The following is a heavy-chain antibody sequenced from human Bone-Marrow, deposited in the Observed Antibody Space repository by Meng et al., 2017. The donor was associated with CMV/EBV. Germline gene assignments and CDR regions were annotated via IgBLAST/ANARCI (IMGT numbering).Heavy chain of an antibody. J-gene: IGHJ5*02. V-gene: IGHV3-23*01. Sequence: GGSLRLSCAVSGFTFSTAWMSWVRQAPGKGLEWVSSMSASGGSTHYADSVKGRSTISRDNSKNTLYLQMNSRMAEDTAVYYCARDPDYGDYVGDWFDPWGQGTLVTVSS. CDR2: MSASGGST. CDR3: ARDPDYGDYVGDWFDP. CDR1: GFTFSTAW. D-gene: IGHD4-17*01.